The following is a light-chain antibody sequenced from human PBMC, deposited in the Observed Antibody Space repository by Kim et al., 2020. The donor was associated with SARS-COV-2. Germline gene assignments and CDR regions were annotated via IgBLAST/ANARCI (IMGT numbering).Light chain of an antibody. V-gene: IGKV3-15*01. CDR2: GVS. CDR3: QQYNNRSLT. Sequence: VAPGGRATLPCRASQGVTSKLAWYQQKPGQAPRLLIFGVSTRDTGIPARFSGSGSGTEFTLTISSLESEDFAVYYCQQYNNRSLTFGGGTKVDIK. J-gene: IGKJ4*01. CDR1: QGVTSK.